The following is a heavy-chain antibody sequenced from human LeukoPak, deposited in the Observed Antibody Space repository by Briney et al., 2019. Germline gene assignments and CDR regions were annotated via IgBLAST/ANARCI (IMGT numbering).Heavy chain of an antibody. D-gene: IGHD3-22*01. CDR1: GFTFSSYA. J-gene: IGHJ4*02. Sequence: GGSLRLSCAASGFTFSSYAMHWVRQAPGKGLEWVAVISYDGSNKYYADSVKGRFTISRDNSKNTLYPQMNSLRAEDTAVYYCARDRGTPDYYDTSGYDYWGQGTLVTVSS. V-gene: IGHV3-30*04. CDR3: ARDRGTPDYYDTSGYDY. CDR2: ISYDGSNK.